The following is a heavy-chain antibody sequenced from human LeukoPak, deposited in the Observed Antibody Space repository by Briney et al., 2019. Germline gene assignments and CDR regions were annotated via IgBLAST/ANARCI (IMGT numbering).Heavy chain of an antibody. CDR3: ARSPMVRGVPTYYFDY. CDR1: GGSFSGYY. CDR2: INHSGST. J-gene: IGHJ4*02. Sequence: PSETLSLTCAVYGGSFSGYYWSWIRQPPGKGLEWIGEINHSGSTNYNPSLKSRVTISVDTSKNQFSLKLSSVTAADTAVYYCARSPMVRGVPTYYFDYWGQGTLVTVSS. D-gene: IGHD3-10*01. V-gene: IGHV4-34*01.